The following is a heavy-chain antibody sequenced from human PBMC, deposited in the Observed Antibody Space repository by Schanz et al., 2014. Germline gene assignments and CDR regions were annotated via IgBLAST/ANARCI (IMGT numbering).Heavy chain of an antibody. D-gene: IGHD6-19*01. CDR1: GFVFGDYY. Sequence: VQLVESGGGLVKPGGSLRLSCAASGFVFGDYYMTWIRQAPGKGLEWLSYISDSGTYTNYADSVKGRFTISRDNAKSSLYLQMNSLRDEDAAVYYCAASSGWHPSTDYWGQGTLVTVSS. J-gene: IGHJ4*02. CDR3: AASSGWHPSTDY. CDR2: ISDSGTYT. V-gene: IGHV3-11*05.